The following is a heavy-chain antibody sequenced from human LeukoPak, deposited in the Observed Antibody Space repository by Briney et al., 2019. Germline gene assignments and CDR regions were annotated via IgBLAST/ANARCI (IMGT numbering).Heavy chain of an antibody. D-gene: IGHD3-22*01. CDR2: TRNKANSYTT. J-gene: IGHJ4*02. CDR1: GFTFSDHD. Sequence: HPGGSLRLSCAASGFTFSDHDMDWVRQAPGKGLEWVGRTRNKANSYTTEYAASVKGRFTISRDDSKNSLYLQMNSLKPEDTAVYYCARELNYYDGSGYFDYWGQGTLVTVSS. V-gene: IGHV3-72*01. CDR3: ARELNYYDGSGYFDY.